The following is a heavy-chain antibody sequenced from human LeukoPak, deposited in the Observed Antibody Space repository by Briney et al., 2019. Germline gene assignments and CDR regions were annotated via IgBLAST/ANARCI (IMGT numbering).Heavy chain of an antibody. CDR2: IHPGDSDT. CDR3: ARAAAGYYDSSGYYYDY. J-gene: IGHJ4*02. Sequence: GESLKISCKGSGYSFTSYWIGWVRQMPGKGLEWMGIIHPGDSDTRYSPSFQGQVTISADKSISTAYLQMNSLRAEDTAVYYCARAAAGYYDSSGYYYDYWGQGTLVTVSS. D-gene: IGHD3-22*01. CDR1: GYSFTSYW. V-gene: IGHV5-51*01.